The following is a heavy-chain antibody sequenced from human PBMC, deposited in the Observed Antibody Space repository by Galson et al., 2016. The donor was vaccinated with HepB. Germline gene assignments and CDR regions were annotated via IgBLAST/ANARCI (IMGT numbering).Heavy chain of an antibody. Sequence: SVKVSCKASGGTFNTYAMNWVRQAPGQGLEWLGNIIPISATTNYAQRFQDRVTINTDDSTSTAYLELCSLRSEDTAVYYCAYDRFGSGSYFDYWGQGSLVTVSS. J-gene: IGHJ4*02. V-gene: IGHV1-69*05. D-gene: IGHD3-10*01. CDR1: GGTFNTYA. CDR2: IIPISATT. CDR3: AYDRFGSGSYFDY.